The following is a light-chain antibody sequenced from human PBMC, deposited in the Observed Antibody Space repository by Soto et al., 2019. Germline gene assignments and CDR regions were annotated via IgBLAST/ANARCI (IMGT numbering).Light chain of an antibody. CDR3: QQSYSTPPDT. V-gene: IGKV1-39*01. CDR1: QYINNY. Sequence: DIQMTQSPSSLSTSVGDRVTITCRASQYINNYLNWYQQKPGKAPKLLIFAAYNLQSGVPSRFSGSGSGTDFTLTISSLQPEDFATYYCQQSYSTPPDTFGQGTKVDIK. J-gene: IGKJ2*01. CDR2: AAY.